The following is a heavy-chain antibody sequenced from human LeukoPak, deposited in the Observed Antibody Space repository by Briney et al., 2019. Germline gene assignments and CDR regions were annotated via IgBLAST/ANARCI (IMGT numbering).Heavy chain of an antibody. CDR2: LNPYSGGT. D-gene: IGHD6-19*01. CDR1: GFTFKDYY. Sequence: ASVRVSCKTSGFTFKDYYIHWVRQAPGQGLEWMGWLNPYSGGTNYAQKFQGRVTLTRDTSITTAYMDLSSLTSDDTALYYCARALTRYSTAWYGYWGQGTLVTVSS. V-gene: IGHV1-2*02. J-gene: IGHJ4*02. CDR3: ARALTRYSTAWYGY.